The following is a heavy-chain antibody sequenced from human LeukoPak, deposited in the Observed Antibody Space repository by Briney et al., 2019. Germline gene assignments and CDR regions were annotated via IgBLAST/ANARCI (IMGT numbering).Heavy chain of an antibody. CDR2: INHSGST. J-gene: IGHJ4*02. CDR1: GGSFSGYY. V-gene: IGHV4-34*01. D-gene: IGHD4-23*01. Sequence: PSETLSLTCAVYGGSFSGYYWSWIRQPPGKGLEWIGEINHSGSTNYNPSLKSRVTISVDKSKNQFSLKLSPVTAADTAVYYCARVGVDYSGNIIKYFFDYWGQGTLVTVSS. CDR3: ARVGVDYSGNIIKYFFDY.